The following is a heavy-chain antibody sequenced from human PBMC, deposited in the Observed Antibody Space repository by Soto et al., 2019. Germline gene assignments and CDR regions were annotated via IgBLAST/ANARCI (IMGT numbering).Heavy chain of an antibody. CDR1: GGTFSSYA. Sequence: SVKVSCKASGGTFSSYAISWVRQAPGQGLEWMGGIIPIFGTANYAQKFQDRVTITADKSTSTAYMELSSLRSEDTAVYYCARAVWFGELLPSETEYYYYGMDVWGQGTTVTVSS. V-gene: IGHV1-69*06. J-gene: IGHJ6*02. CDR3: ARAVWFGELLPSETEYYYYGMDV. D-gene: IGHD3-10*01. CDR2: IIPIFGTA.